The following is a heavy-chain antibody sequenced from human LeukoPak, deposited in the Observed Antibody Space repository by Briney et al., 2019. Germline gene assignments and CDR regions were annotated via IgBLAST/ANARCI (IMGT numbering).Heavy chain of an antibody. CDR3: ARDMAMVPMTYYYYYYGMDV. CDR1: GGSFSGYY. V-gene: IGHV4-34*01. D-gene: IGHD3-10*01. CDR2: INHSGST. J-gene: IGHJ6*02. Sequence: TSSETLSPTCAVYGGSFSGYYWSWIRQPPGKGLEWIGEINHSGSTNYNPSLKSRVTISVDTSKNQFSLKLSSVTAADTAVYYCARDMAMVPMTYYYYYYGMDVWGQGTTVTVSS.